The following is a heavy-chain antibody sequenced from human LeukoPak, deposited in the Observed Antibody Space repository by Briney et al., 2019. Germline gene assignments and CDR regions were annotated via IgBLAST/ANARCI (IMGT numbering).Heavy chain of an antibody. D-gene: IGHD5-18*01. V-gene: IGHV4-59*01. J-gene: IGHJ4*02. CDR2: IYYSGST. CDR3: ARENVDTAMVFDY. CDR1: GGSISSYY. Sequence: SETLSLTCTVSGGSISSYYWSWIRQPPGKGLEWIGYIYYSGSTNYNPSLKSRVTISVDTSKNQFSLELSSVTAADTAVYYCARENVDTAMVFDYWGQGTLVTVSS.